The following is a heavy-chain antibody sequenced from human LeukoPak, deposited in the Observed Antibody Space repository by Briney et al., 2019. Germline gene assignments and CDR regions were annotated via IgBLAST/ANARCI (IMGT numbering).Heavy chain of an antibody. J-gene: IGHJ1*01. D-gene: IGHD3-22*01. CDR2: ISGSGGST. V-gene: IGHV3-23*01. Sequence: PGGSLRLSCAASGFTFSSYAMSWVRQAPGKGLEWVSAISGSGGSTCYADSVKGQFTISRDNSKNTLYLQMNSLRAEDTAVYYCAKDPYYYDSSGYSEYFQHWGQGTLVTVSS. CDR3: AKDPYYYDSSGYSEYFQH. CDR1: GFTFSSYA.